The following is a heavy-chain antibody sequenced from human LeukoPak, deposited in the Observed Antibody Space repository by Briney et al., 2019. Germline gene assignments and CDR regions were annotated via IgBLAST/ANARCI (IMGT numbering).Heavy chain of an antibody. J-gene: IGHJ4*02. CDR3: AVGPKSGHSYGYPDY. D-gene: IGHD5-18*01. Sequence: PGGSLRLSCAASGFTFSSYGMHWVRQAPGKGLEWVAVISYDGSNKYYADSVKARFTISRDNSKNTLYLQMNSLRAEDTAVYYCAVGPKSGHSYGYPDYWGQGTLVTVSS. CDR2: ISYDGSNK. V-gene: IGHV3-30*03. CDR1: GFTFSSYG.